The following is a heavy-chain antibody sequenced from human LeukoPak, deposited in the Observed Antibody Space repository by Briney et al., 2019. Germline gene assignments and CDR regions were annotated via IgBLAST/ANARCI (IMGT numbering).Heavy chain of an antibody. CDR3: AKTGGGYCSSTSCPFDY. CDR2: ISGSGGST. J-gene: IGHJ4*02. D-gene: IGHD2-2*01. V-gene: IGHV3-23*01. Sequence: GGSLRLSCAASGFTFSRYAMSWVRQAPGKGLEWVSAISGSGGSTYYADSVKGRFTISRDNSKNTLYLQMNSLRAEDTAVYYCAKTGGGYCSSTSCPFDYWSQGTLVTVSS. CDR1: GFTFSRYA.